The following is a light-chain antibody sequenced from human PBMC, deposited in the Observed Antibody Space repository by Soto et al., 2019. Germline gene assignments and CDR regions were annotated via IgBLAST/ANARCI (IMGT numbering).Light chain of an antibody. J-gene: IGKJ1*01. Sequence: IWMTQSPSLVSASTGDRVTISCRMSQDISDFLAWFQQKPGEVPKRLIYAASSLESGVPSRFSGSGSGTEFTLTISSLQPEDFATYYCLQNNRYPWTFGQGTKVDIK. CDR3: LQNNRYPWT. CDR2: AAS. CDR1: QDISDF. V-gene: IGKV1-17*03.